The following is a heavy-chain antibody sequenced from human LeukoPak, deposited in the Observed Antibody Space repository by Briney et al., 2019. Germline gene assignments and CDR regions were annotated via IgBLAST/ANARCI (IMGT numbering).Heavy chain of an antibody. CDR3: ARETAMAKSYYYYYMDV. D-gene: IGHD5-18*01. V-gene: IGHV1-69*05. CDR2: IIPIFGTA. Sequence: SVKVSCKASGGTFSSYAISWVRQAPGQGLEWMGRIIPIFGTANYAQKFQGRVTITTDKSTSTAYMELSSLRSEDTAVYYCARETAMAKSYYYYYMDVWGKGTTVTVSS. J-gene: IGHJ6*03. CDR1: GGTFSSYA.